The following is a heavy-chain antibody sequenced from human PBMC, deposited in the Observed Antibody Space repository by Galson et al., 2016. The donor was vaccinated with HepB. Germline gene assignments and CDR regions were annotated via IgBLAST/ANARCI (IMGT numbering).Heavy chain of an antibody. J-gene: IGHJ4*02. V-gene: IGHV3-64*02. CDR2: IHYLGGST. D-gene: IGHD3-22*01. CDR1: GFIISDYS. CDR3: VRVGSGYDY. Sequence: SLRLSCAASGFIISDYSMHWVRQAPGKGLEYVSAIHYLGGSTFYADSVKGRFTISRDNSKNTLYLHVGSLRPEDMAVYYCVRVGSGYDYWGQGTLVTVSS.